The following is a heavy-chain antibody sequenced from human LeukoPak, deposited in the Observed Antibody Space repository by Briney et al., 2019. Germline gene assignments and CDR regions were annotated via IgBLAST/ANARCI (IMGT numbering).Heavy chain of an antibody. Sequence: SETLSLTCTVSGGSISSYYWSWVRQPAGKGLEWIGRIYASGNTNYNPSLKGRVTMTVDTSKNQFSLNLTSVTAADTAVYYCARVPLRFGELLPFDYWGQGTLVTVSS. CDR2: IYASGNT. D-gene: IGHD3-10*01. CDR3: ARVPLRFGELLPFDY. V-gene: IGHV4-4*07. J-gene: IGHJ4*02. CDR1: GGSISSYY.